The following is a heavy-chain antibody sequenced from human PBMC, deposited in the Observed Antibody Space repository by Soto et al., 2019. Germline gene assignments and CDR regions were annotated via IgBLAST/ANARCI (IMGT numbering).Heavy chain of an antibody. CDR2: INHSGST. CDR1: GGSFSGYY. CDR3: ASGGIAVH. J-gene: IGHJ4*02. Sequence: SETLSLTCAVYGGSFSGYYWSWIRQPPGKGLEWIGEINHSGSTNYNPSLRSRVTISIDTSKNQFSLKLSSVTAADTAVYYCASGGIAVHWGQGTLVTVSS. D-gene: IGHD6-19*01. V-gene: IGHV4-34*01.